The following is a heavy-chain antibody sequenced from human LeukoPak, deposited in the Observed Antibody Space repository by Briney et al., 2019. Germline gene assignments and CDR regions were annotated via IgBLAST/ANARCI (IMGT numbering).Heavy chain of an antibody. CDR2: IDPSDSYT. D-gene: IGHD6-19*01. CDR3: ACTLSSGWYRGGDY. V-gene: IGHV5-10-1*01. Sequence: GESLKISCKGSGYSFTSYWISWVRQMPGKGLEWMGKIDPSDSYTNYSPSFQGHVTISADKSISTAYLQWSSLKASDTAMYYCACTLSSGWYRGGDYWGQGTLVTVSS. J-gene: IGHJ4*02. CDR1: GYSFTSYW.